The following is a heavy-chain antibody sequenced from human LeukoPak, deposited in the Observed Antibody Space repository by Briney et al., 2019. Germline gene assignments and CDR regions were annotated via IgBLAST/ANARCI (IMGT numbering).Heavy chain of an antibody. D-gene: IGHD6-19*01. V-gene: IGHV3-23*01. CDR1: GFTFSSYA. J-gene: IGHJ4*02. CDR3: ARDGGEQWFL. Sequence: QPGGSLRLSCAASGFTFSSYAMSWVRQAPGKGLEWVSAISGSGGSTYYADSVKGRFTISRDNTKNSLYLQMNSLRAEDTAVYYCARDGGEQWFLWGQGTLVTVSS. CDR2: ISGSGGST.